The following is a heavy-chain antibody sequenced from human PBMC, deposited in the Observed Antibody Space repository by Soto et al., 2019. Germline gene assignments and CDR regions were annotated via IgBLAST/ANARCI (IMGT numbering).Heavy chain of an antibody. V-gene: IGHV1-69*08. CDR2: IIPILGRA. J-gene: IGHJ4*02. Sequence: QVQLVQSGAEVKEPGSSVKVSCKASGGSVSNYTLSWVRQAPGQGLQWMGRIIPILGRANYAENFQGRLTIIADKSTSTAYMELSSLRSEDTAVYFCAGDSAYSNYAFDFWGQGTLVIVSS. CDR3: AGDSAYSNYAFDF. D-gene: IGHD4-4*01. CDR1: GGSVSNYT.